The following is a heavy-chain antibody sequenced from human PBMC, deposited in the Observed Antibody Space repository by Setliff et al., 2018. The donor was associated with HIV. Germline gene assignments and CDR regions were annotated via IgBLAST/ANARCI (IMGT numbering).Heavy chain of an antibody. J-gene: IGHJ4*02. CDR3: TRSNWGSTPDFDY. V-gene: IGHV3-49*03. Sequence: SLRLSCITSGFTFGDYVMSWFRQAPGKGLEWVGFIRSKAHGGTTEYAASVEVRFIISRDDSESIAYLQMNSLKTEDTAVYYCTRSNWGSTPDFDYWGQGTMVTVSS. CDR1: GFTFGDYV. CDR2: IRSKAHGGTT. D-gene: IGHD7-27*01.